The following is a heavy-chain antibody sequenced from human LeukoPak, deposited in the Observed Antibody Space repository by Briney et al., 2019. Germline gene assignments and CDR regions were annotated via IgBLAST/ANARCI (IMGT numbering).Heavy chain of an antibody. V-gene: IGHV3-33*01. CDR1: GFTFSTYG. CDR3: ACQMRVGDYDY. D-gene: IGHD4-17*01. Sequence: PGRSLRLSCAASGFTFSTYGIHWVRQAPGKGLEWVAVIWYDGSNKYYADSVKGRFTISRDNSKNTVYLEMNSLRAEDTVVYYCACQMRVGDYDYWGQGTLVTVSS. CDR2: IWYDGSNK. J-gene: IGHJ4*02.